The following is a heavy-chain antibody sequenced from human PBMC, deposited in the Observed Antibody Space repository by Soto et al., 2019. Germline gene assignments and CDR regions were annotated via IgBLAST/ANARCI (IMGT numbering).Heavy chain of an antibody. CDR3: ARAGTTVTTFSNFDY. D-gene: IGHD4-17*01. CDR2: IIPILGIA. J-gene: IGHJ4*02. Sequence: QVQLVQSGAEVKKPGSSVKVSCKASGGIFSSYTISWVRQVPGQGLEWMGRIIPILGIANYAQKLQGRVTITADKSTSTAYMELSSLRSEDTAVYYCARAGTTVTTFSNFDYWGQGTLVTVSS. V-gene: IGHV1-69*02. CDR1: GGIFSSYT.